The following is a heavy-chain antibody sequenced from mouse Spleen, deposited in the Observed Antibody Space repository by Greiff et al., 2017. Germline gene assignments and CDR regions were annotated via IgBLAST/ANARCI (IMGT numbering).Heavy chain of an antibody. CDR2: IDPEDGDT. CDR1: GFNIKDYY. CDR3: TFYGSIPPYAMDY. Sequence: EVQLQQSGAELVRPGASVKLSCTASGFNIKDYYMHWVKQRPEQGLEWIGRIDPEDGDTEYAPKFQGKATMTADTSSNTAYLQLSSLTSEDTAVYYSTFYGSIPPYAMDYWGEGTSVTASS. J-gene: IGHJ4*01. V-gene: IGHV14-1*01. D-gene: IGHD1-1*01.